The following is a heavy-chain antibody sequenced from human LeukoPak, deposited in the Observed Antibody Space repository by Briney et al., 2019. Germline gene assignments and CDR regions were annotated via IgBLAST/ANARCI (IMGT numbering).Heavy chain of an antibody. D-gene: IGHD6-13*01. Sequence: PSQTLSLTCTVSGGSISSGNYYWSWIRQPAGKGLEWIGRIYSSGSTNYNPSLKSRVTMSEDTSKNQFSLKLSSVTAADTAVYYCARDLFTSSWYRWFDPWGQGTLVTVSS. J-gene: IGHJ5*02. CDR3: ARDLFTSSWYRWFDP. CDR2: IYSSGST. V-gene: IGHV4-61*02. CDR1: GGSISSGNYY.